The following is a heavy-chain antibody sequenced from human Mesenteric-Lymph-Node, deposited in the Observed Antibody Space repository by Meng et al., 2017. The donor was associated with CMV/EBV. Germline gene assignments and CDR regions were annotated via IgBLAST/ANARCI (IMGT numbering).Heavy chain of an antibody. CDR3: ASPRYSSSSGFFDY. Sequence: GGSLRLSCAASGFTFSTYPMHWVRQAPGKGLEWVAVISYDGSNKYYADSVKGRFTISRDNSKNTLYLQVNSLRAEDSAMYYCASPRYSSSSGFFDYWGQGTLVTISS. CDR2: ISYDGSNK. V-gene: IGHV3-30-3*01. CDR1: GFTFSTYP. J-gene: IGHJ4*02. D-gene: IGHD6-6*01.